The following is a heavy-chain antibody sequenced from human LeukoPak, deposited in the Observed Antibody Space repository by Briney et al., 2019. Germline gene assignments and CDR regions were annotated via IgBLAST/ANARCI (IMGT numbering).Heavy chain of an antibody. J-gene: IGHJ4*02. CDR1: GFTFSSYS. D-gene: IGHD2-21*02. CDR3: AREAVTAIVKNDY. CDR2: ISSSGSTI. Sequence: GGSLRLSCAASGFTFSSYSMNWVRQAPGKGLEWVSYISSSGSTIYYADSVKGRFTISRDNAKNSLYLQMNSLRAEDTAVYYCAREAVTAIVKNDYWGQGTLVTVSS. V-gene: IGHV3-48*04.